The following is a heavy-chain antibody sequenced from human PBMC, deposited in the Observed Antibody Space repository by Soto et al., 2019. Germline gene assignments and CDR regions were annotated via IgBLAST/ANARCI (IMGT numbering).Heavy chain of an antibody. D-gene: IGHD2-15*01. CDR3: AIARVVDSSLDH. J-gene: IGHJ4*02. CDR1: GLPYSNNA. CDR2: ISYDASEI. Sequence: LRLCCVGSGLPYSNNAMHWVRQAPGTGLEWVGFISYDASEIFYADSVKGRFTTSRDNPKNTLFLHMNSPRADDTAVYYSAIARVVDSSLDHWGQGTLVTVSS. V-gene: IGHV3-30*03.